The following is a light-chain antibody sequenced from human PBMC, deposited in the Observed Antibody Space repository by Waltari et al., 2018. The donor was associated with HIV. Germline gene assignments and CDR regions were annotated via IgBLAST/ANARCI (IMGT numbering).Light chain of an antibody. Sequence: SSELTQDPAVSVALGQTVGITCQVDSLRKYSANWYQQKPGQAPVVVMYGKDNRPSGIPARFSGSSSGNTGSLTITGAQAEDEADYYCESRHSNDKHHVFGTGTKVTV. J-gene: IGLJ1*01. CDR3: ESRHSNDKHHV. V-gene: IGLV3-19*01. CDR1: SLRKYS. CDR2: GKD.